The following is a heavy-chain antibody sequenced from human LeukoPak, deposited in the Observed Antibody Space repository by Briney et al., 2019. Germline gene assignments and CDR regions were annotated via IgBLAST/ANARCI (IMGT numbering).Heavy chain of an antibody. CDR1: GGSITDYY. Sequence: SETLSLTCTVSGGSITDYYWSWIRQPPGKGLEWIAYIYYSGNTSYNPSLKSRVTISVDTSKNQFSLKLSSVTAADTAVYYCARVPNVGWGSYYFDYWGQGILVTVSS. CDR3: ARVPNVGWGSYYFDY. V-gene: IGHV4-59*01. D-gene: IGHD6-19*01. J-gene: IGHJ4*02. CDR2: IYYSGNT.